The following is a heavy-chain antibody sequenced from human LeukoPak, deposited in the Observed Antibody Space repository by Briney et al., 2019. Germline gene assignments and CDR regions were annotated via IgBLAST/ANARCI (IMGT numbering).Heavy chain of an antibody. Sequence: ASVKVSCKASGYTFTDYYMHWVRQAPGQGLEWMGWINVNRGGTNYAQRFQGRVTMTRDTSITTAYMELSRLKSDDTAVYYCARRYCSSTSCYYFDYWGQGTLVTVSS. D-gene: IGHD2-2*01. J-gene: IGHJ4*02. V-gene: IGHV1-2*02. CDR3: ARRYCSSTSCYYFDY. CDR1: GYTFTDYY. CDR2: INVNRGGT.